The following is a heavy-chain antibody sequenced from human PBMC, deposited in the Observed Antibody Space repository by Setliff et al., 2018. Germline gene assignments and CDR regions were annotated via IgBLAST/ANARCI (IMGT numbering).Heavy chain of an antibody. CDR3: ARVRVVVIGNYYYYYGMDV. V-gene: IGHV4-61*09. CDR2: IYIGGST. CDR1: GGSISSGDYY. Sequence: SETLSLTCTVSGGSISSGDYYWSWIRQPAGKGLEWIGHIYIGGSTYYNPSLKSRVTISVDTSKNQFSLKLSSVTAADTAVYYCARVRVVVIGNYYYYYGMDVWGQGTTVTVSS. D-gene: IGHD2-15*01. J-gene: IGHJ6*02.